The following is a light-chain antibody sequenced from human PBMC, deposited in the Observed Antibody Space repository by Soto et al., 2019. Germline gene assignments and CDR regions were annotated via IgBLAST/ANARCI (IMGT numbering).Light chain of an antibody. J-gene: IGLJ2*01. CDR1: SSDVGGYNY. CDR2: DVS. CDR3: CSYAGSYTFGV. V-gene: IGLV2-11*01. Sequence: QSVLTQPRSVSGSPGQSVTISCTGTSSDVGGYNYVSWYQQHPGKAPKLMIYDVSKRPSGVPDRFSGSKSGNTASLTISGLQAEDGADYYGCSYAGSYTFGVFGGGTKVTAL.